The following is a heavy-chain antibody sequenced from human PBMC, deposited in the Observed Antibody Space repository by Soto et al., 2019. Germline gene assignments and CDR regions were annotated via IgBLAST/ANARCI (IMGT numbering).Heavy chain of an antibody. CDR1: GGTFSSYA. CDR2: IIPIFGTA. CDR3: ARAEPLIIAVVVAATPLYYYCGMDV. V-gene: IGHV1-69*12. J-gene: IGHJ6*02. Sequence: QVQRVQSGAEVKKPGSSVKVSCKASGGTFSSYAISWVRQAPGQGLEWMGGIIPIFGTANYAQKFQGRVTITADQSTSTAYMELSSLRSEDTAVYYCARAEPLIIAVVVAATPLYYYCGMDVWGQGTTVTVSS. D-gene: IGHD2-15*01.